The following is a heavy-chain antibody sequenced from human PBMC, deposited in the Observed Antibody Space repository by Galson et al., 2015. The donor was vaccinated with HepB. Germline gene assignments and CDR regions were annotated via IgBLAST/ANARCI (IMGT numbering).Heavy chain of an antibody. D-gene: IGHD3-16*02. CDR3: ARSGMITFGGVIVIPEGY. Sequence: SVKVSCKASGYTFTSYGISWVRQAPGQGLEWMGWISAYNGNTNYAQKLQGRVTMTTDTSTSTAYMELRSLRSDDTAVYYCARSGMITFGGVIVIPEGYWGQGTLVTVSS. CDR1: GYTFTSYG. J-gene: IGHJ4*02. V-gene: IGHV1-18*01. CDR2: ISAYNGNT.